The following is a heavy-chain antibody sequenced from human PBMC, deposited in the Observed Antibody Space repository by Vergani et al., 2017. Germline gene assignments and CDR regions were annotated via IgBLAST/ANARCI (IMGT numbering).Heavy chain of an antibody. CDR3: AREDVXVWLRLDYYYGMDV. D-gene: IGHD5-12*01. Sequence: VQLVESGGGLVKPGGSLRLSCAASGFTFSSYSMNWVRQAPGKGLEWVSSISSSSSYIYYADSVKGRFTISRDNAKNSLYLQMNSLRAEDTAVYYCAREDVXVWLRLDYYYGMDVWGQGTTVTVSS. CDR2: ISSSSSYI. V-gene: IGHV3-21*01. CDR1: GFTFSSYS. J-gene: IGHJ6*02.